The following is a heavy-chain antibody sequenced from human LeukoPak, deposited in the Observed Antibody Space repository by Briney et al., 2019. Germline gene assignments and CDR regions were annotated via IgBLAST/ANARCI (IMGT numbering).Heavy chain of an antibody. CDR3: ARDSGSSDYFDY. V-gene: IGHV3-30-3*01. CDR1: EFTFSTYA. Sequence: GRSLRLSCAASEFTFSTYAMNWVRQAPGKGLEWVAVISYDGSHKYYADSVKGRFTISRDNSKNTLSLQMNSLRAEDTAVYYCARDSGSSDYFDYWGQGTLVTVSS. D-gene: IGHD1-26*01. CDR2: ISYDGSHK. J-gene: IGHJ4*02.